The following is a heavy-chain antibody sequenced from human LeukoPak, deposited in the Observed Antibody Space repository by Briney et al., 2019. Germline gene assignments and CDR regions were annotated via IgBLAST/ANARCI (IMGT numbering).Heavy chain of an antibody. J-gene: IGHJ6*03. CDR2: IYYSGST. D-gene: IGHD3-3*01. Sequence: LETLSLTCTVSGGSISSSSYYWGWIRQPPRKGLEWIGSIYYSGSTYYNPSLKSRVTISVDTSKNQFSLKLSSVTAADTAVYYCARAQGSGRVVTSYYYMDVWGKGTTVTVSS. CDR3: ARAQGSGRVVTSYYYMDV. CDR1: GGSISSSSYY. V-gene: IGHV4-39*07.